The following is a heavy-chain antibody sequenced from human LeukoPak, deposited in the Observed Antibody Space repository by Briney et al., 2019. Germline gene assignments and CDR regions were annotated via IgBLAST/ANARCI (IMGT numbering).Heavy chain of an antibody. CDR2: ISWNSGSI. D-gene: IGHD5-24*01. CDR3: AKDVLRGMATITDIFDY. CDR1: GFTFDDYA. V-gene: IGHV3-9*01. J-gene: IGHJ4*02. Sequence: GRSLRLSCAASGFTFDDYAMHWVRQAPGKGLEWVSGISWNSGSIGYADSVKGRFTISRDNAKNSLYLQMNSLRAEDTAVYYCAKDVLRGMATITDIFDYWGQGTLVTVSS.